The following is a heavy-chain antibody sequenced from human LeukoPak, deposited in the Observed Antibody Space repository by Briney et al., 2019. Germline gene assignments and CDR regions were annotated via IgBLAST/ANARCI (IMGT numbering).Heavy chain of an antibody. Sequence: SQTLSLTCSVSDGSINSYYWNWIRRPPGKGLEWIGYIYNNGNTNYSPSLKSRVTMSVDTSKNLFSLKVSSVTAADTAVYYCARGRSNYYGMDVWGQGTTVTVSS. J-gene: IGHJ6*02. CDR1: DGSINSYY. CDR2: IYNNGNT. V-gene: IGHV4-59*01. D-gene: IGHD1-26*01. CDR3: ARGRSNYYGMDV.